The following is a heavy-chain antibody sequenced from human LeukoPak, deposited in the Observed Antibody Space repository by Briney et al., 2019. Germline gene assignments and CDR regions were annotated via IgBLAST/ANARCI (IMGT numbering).Heavy chain of an antibody. Sequence: PSETLSLTCAVYGGSFSGYYWTWIRQPPGKGLEWIGEINHSGSINYNPSLKSRVTISVDTSKNQFSLKLSSLTAADTAVYYCARSVEGYCSGGSCYSYYYYMDVWGKGTTVTVSS. D-gene: IGHD2-15*01. CDR2: INHSGSI. J-gene: IGHJ6*03. CDR1: GGSFSGYY. V-gene: IGHV4-34*01. CDR3: ARSVEGYCSGGSCYSYYYYMDV.